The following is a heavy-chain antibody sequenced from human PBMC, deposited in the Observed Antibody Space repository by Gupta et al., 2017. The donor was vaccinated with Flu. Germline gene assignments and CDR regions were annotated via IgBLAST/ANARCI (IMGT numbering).Heavy chain of an antibody. CDR1: GFTFSSYG. D-gene: IGHD3-10*01. CDR2: IWYDGSNK. CDR3: ARDVDGSGSYYLYYYYYMDV. J-gene: IGHJ6*03. V-gene: IGHV3-33*01. Sequence: QVQLVESGGGVVQPGRSLRLSCAASGFTFSSYGMHWVRQAPGKGLEWVAVIWYDGSNKYYADSVKGRFTISRDNSKNTLYLQMNSLRAEDTAVYYCARDVDGSGSYYLYYYYYMDVWGKGTTVTVSS.